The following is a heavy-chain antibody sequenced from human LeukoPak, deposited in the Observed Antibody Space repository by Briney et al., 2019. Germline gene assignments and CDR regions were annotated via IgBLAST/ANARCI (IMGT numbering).Heavy chain of an antibody. V-gene: IGHV4-31*03. J-gene: IGHJ4*02. CDR1: GGSISDGGYY. Sequence: PSETLSLTCTVSGGSISDGGYYWSWIRQHPGKGLEWIGYIYYSGITYYNPSLKSRVTISVDTSKNQFSLKLSSVTAADTAVYYCARDSSGWGFDYWGQGTLVTVSS. CDR3: ARDSSGWGFDY. D-gene: IGHD6-19*01. CDR2: IYYSGIT.